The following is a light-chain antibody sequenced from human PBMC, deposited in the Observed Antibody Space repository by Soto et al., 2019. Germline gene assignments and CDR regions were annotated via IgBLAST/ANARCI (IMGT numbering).Light chain of an antibody. V-gene: IGKV3D-15*01. J-gene: IGKJ4*01. CDR3: QQYDNWPSLT. CDR1: QSVSSN. Sequence: ERLMTQSPATLSVSPGERATLSCRASQSVSSNLAWYQQKPGQSPRLLIYGASTRAPGIPARFSGSGSGTEFSLTISSLLSEDFAVYYCQQYDNWPSLTFGGGTKVEI. CDR2: GAS.